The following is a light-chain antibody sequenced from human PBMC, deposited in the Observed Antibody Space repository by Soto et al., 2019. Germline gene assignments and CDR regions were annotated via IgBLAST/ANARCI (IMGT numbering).Light chain of an antibody. CDR2: LGS. V-gene: IGKV2-28*01. CDR1: QRIMNSNGYNY. CDR3: VLALQARIS. J-gene: IGKJ5*01. Sequence: SSSQRIMNSNGYNYLDWYLQKPGQSPQLLIYLGSNRASGVPDRFSGSGLCIFYTLKVYGVDVEDGGVYCCVLALQARISLGDGTRLGI.